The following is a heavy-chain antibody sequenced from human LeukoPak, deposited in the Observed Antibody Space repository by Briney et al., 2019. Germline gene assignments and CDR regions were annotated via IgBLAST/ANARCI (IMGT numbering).Heavy chain of an antibody. CDR2: ISSRSTYI. V-gene: IGHV3-11*06. CDR3: ARGGTGAFDY. CDR1: VFSFSDYY. Sequence: GGSLRLSCTASVFSFSDYYMSWIRQVPGKGLEWISYISSRSTYISDADSVKGRFTISRDNAKNLLFLQMNSLRVEDTALYYCARGGTGAFDYWGQGILVTVSS. J-gene: IGHJ4*02. D-gene: IGHD2-8*02.